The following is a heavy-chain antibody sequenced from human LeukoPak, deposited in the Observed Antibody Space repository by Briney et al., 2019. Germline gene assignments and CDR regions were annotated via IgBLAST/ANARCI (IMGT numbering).Heavy chain of an antibody. CDR3: ARLQAPCYFDY. CDR1: GGSFSGYY. J-gene: IGHJ4*02. CDR2: INHSGST. Sequence: MASETLSLTCAVYGGSFSGYYWSWIRQPPGKGLEWIGEINHSGSTNYNPSLKSRVTISVDTSKNQFSLKLSSVTAADTAVYYCARLQAPCYFDYWGQGTLVTVSS. V-gene: IGHV4-34*01.